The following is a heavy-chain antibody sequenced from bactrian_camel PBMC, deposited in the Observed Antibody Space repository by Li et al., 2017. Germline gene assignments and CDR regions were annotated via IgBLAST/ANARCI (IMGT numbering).Heavy chain of an antibody. CDR1: GITFSRHD. CDR2: ITSLPSLFRTA. CDR3: AAEDQAPWDMGWICNYNS. J-gene: IGHJ6*01. D-gene: IGHD3*01. Sequence: VQLVESGGGLVQPGESLRLSCVASGITFSRHDMSWVRQAPGKEVEWVAGITSLPSLFRTASYADSVKGRFTLSKDNAKNTLYLRMDNLKPEDTALYTCAAEDQAPWDMGWICNYNSWGQGTQVTVS. V-gene: IGHV3S40*01.